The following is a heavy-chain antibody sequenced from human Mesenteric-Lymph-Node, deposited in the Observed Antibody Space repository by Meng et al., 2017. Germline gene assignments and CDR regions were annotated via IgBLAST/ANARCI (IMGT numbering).Heavy chain of an antibody. CDR2: ISIYYSGST. CDR1: GGSIRSYNYY. D-gene: IGHD4-17*01. Sequence: SETLSLTCTVSGGSIRSYNYYWGWIRQPPGKGLEWIGSISIYYSGSTYYNPSLKSRVTISVDTSKNQFSLKLSSVTAADTAVYFCARDSYGDYVQGCFDPWGHGTLVTVSS. CDR3: ARDSYGDYVQGCFDP. J-gene: IGHJ5*02. V-gene: IGHV4-39*07.